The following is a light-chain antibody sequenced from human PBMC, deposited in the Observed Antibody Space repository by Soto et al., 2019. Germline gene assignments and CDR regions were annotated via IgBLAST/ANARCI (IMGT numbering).Light chain of an antibody. V-gene: IGKV4-1*01. Sequence: DILMTQSPDSLAVSLGERATINCKSSQSVLYSSNNKNYLAWYQQKPGQPPSLLIYWAFTRESGVPDRFRGSGSGTEFTLTISSLQAEDVAIYYCQQYYSTPWTFGQGTKVDIK. CDR3: QQYYSTPWT. J-gene: IGKJ1*01. CDR2: WAF. CDR1: QSVLYSSNNKNY.